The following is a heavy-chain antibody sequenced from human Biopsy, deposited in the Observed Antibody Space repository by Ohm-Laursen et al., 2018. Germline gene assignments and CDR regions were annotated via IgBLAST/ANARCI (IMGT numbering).Heavy chain of an antibody. J-gene: IGHJ5*02. CDR1: GDSIATFNYY. CDR3: ARIYFYGLGSSDYFFDP. D-gene: IGHD3-10*01. CDR2: IFYSGTT. Sequence: SETLSLTWSVSGDSIATFNYYWGWVRQPPGKGLEWLATIFYSGTTYFSRTLESRLTISQDTSSNQFSLRLKYVTAADTGVYYCARIYFYGLGSSDYFFDPWGQGTLVTVSS. V-gene: IGHV4-39*01.